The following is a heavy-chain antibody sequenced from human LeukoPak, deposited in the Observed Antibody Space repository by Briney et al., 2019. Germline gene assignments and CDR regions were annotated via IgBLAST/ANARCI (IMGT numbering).Heavy chain of an antibody. CDR2: IKQDGSEK. D-gene: IGHD1-26*01. CDR1: GFTVSSYW. J-gene: IGHJ4*02. CDR3: ARIDATPARFDY. Sequence: GRSLRLSCAASGFTVSSYWMSCVRQAPGKVLEWVANIKQDGSEKYYVDSVKGRFTISRDNAKNSLYLQMNSLRAEDTAVYYCARIDATPARFDYWGQGTLVTVSS. V-gene: IGHV3-7*01.